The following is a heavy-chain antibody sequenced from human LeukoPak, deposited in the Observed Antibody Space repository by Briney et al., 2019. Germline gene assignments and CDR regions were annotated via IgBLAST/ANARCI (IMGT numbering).Heavy chain of an antibody. CDR2: INPNSGDT. CDR1: GFTFTAYY. J-gene: IGHJ4*02. D-gene: IGHD1-14*01. V-gene: IGHV1-2*02. CDR3: AGGNWNHEFDY. Sequence: ASVKVSCKTSGFTFTAYYMHWVRQAPGQGLEWMGWINPNSGDTNFAQKFQGRVTMTRDTSISTAYMELSSLRSDDTSVYYCAGGNWNHEFDYWGQGTLVTVSS.